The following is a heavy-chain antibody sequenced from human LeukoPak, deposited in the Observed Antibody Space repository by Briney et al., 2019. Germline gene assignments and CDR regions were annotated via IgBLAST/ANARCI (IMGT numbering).Heavy chain of an antibody. Sequence: GESLKISCKGSGYSFTSYWIGWVRQMPGKGLEWMGIIYPGDSDTRYSPSFQGQVTISADKSISTAYLQWSSLKASDTAMYYCARSIIPRYSSSWYGWFDPWGQGTLVTVSS. V-gene: IGHV5-51*01. CDR1: GYSFTSYW. CDR2: IYPGDSDT. CDR3: ARSIIPRYSSSWYGWFDP. D-gene: IGHD6-13*01. J-gene: IGHJ5*02.